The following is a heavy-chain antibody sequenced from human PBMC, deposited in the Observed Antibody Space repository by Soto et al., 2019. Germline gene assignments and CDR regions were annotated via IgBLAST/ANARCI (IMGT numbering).Heavy chain of an antibody. Sequence: QVQLVQSGAEVKKPGSSVKVSCEASGGTFSGHAISWVRQAPGQGPEWMGGLIPLFGTTQHAQNFQDRLTITADKSTSTAYMELTSLRFEDTPIYYCARGPNWGYRFDSWSQGTLVTVSS. V-gene: IGHV1-69*06. CDR2: LIPLFGTT. CDR3: ARGPNWGYRFDS. J-gene: IGHJ4*02. D-gene: IGHD7-27*01. CDR1: GGTFSGHA.